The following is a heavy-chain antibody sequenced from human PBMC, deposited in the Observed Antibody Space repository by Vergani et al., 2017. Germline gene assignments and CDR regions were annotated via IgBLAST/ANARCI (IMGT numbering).Heavy chain of an antibody. D-gene: IGHD3-10*01. CDR3: ASGYYYGSGSYYNPEDYYYGMDV. V-gene: IGHV1-8*01. Sequence: QVQLVQSGAEVKKPGASVKVSCKASGYTFTSYDINWVRQATGQGLEWMGWMNPNSGNTGYAQKFQGRVTMTRNTSISTAYMELSSLRSEDTAVYYCASGYYYGSGSYYNPEDYYYGMDVWGQGTTVTVSS. CDR2: MNPNSGNT. J-gene: IGHJ6*02. CDR1: GYTFTSYD.